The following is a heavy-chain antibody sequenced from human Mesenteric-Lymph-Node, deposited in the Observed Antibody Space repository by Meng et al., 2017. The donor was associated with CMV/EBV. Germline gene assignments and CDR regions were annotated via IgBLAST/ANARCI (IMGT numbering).Heavy chain of an antibody. CDR1: GYTFIDYY. V-gene: IGHV1-2*06. Sequence: QVQLVQSGAEVKKPGASVRVSCKASGYTFIDYYKNWVRQAPGQGLEWMGRINPKTGGRSYAQNFQGRVTMTSDTSINTAYMEVNRLNSDDTAMYYCARDRDTDWYSPFDYWGPGTLVTVSS. J-gene: IGHJ4*02. CDR3: ARDRDTDWYSPFDY. CDR2: INPKTGGR. D-gene: IGHD3-9*01.